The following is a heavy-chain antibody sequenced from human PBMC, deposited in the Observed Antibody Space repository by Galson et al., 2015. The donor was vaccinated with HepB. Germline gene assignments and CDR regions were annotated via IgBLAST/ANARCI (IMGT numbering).Heavy chain of an antibody. CDR2: INPSGGST. D-gene: IGHD2-2*01. CDR3: ARENVVVPAAALEHYYYYGMDV. Sequence: SVKVSCKASGYTFTSYYMHWVRQAPGQGLEWMGIINPSGGSTSYAQKFQGRVIMTRDTSTSTVYMELSSLRSGDTAVYYCARENVVVPAAALEHYYYYGMDVWGQGTTVTVSS. V-gene: IGHV1-46*01. J-gene: IGHJ6*02. CDR1: GYTFTSYY.